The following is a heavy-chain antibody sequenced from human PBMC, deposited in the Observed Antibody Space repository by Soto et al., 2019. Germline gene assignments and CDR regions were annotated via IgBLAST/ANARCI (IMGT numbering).Heavy chain of an antibody. D-gene: IGHD4-17*01. Sequence: EVQLLESGGGLVQPGGSLRLSCAASGFTISTYAMSWVRQAPGKGLEWVSGISGSGHITYYADSVKGRFTISRDMSKNTLYLQMSSLRAEDTAVYHCAKSLRTTVTTGFWFDPWGQGTLVTVSS. J-gene: IGHJ5*02. CDR1: GFTISTYA. V-gene: IGHV3-23*01. CDR2: ISGSGHIT. CDR3: AKSLRTTVTTGFWFDP.